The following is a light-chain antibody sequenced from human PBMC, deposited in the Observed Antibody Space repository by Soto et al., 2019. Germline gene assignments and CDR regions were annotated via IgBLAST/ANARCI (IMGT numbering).Light chain of an antibody. CDR1: QSISSW. CDR3: QQYTPNSRT. CDR2: AAS. V-gene: IGKV1-5*01. J-gene: IGKJ1*01. Sequence: DIQMTQSPSTLSASVGDRVTITCRASQSISSWLAWYQQKPGKAPKLLIYAASSLQSGVPSRFSGSGSGTDFTLTISSLQPDDFATYSCQQYTPNSRTFGQGTKVDIK.